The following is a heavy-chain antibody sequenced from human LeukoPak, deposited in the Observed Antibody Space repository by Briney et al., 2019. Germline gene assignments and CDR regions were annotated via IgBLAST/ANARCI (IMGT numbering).Heavy chain of an antibody. D-gene: IGHD3-3*01. V-gene: IGHV4-59*12. J-gene: IGHJ4*02. CDR2: IYYSGST. CDR1: GGSISSYY. CDR3: ARDYDFWSGPFDY. Sequence: SETLSLTCTVSGGSISSYYWSWIRQPPGKGLEWIGYIYYSGSTNYNPSLKSRVTMSVDTSKNQFSLKPSSVTAADTAVYYCARDYDFWSGPFDYWGQGTLVTVSS.